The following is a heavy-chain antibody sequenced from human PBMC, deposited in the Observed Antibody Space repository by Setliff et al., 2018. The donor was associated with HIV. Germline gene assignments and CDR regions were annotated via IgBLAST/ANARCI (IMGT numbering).Heavy chain of an antibody. CDR2: INSDGSTT. Sequence: GGSLRLSCAASGFTFSSYWMHWVRQAPGKGLVWVSRINSDGSTTTYADSVKGRFTISRDNAKNTLYLQMNSLRAEDTAVYYCAKGYTYFDYWGQGTPVTVSS. V-gene: IGHV3-74*01. CDR3: AKGYTYFDY. CDR1: GFTFSSYW. D-gene: IGHD1-1*01. J-gene: IGHJ4*02.